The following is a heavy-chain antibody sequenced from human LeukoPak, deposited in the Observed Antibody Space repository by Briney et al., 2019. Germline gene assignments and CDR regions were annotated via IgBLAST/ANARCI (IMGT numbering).Heavy chain of an antibody. CDR2: ISSSSSYI. CDR3: ARVNGGYQLLSYYYYGMDV. J-gene: IGHJ6*04. CDR1: GFTFSSYS. D-gene: IGHD2-2*01. V-gene: IGHV3-21*01. Sequence: GGSLRLSCAASGFTFSSYSMNWVRQAPGKGLEWVSSISSSSSYIYYADSVKGRFTISRDNAKNSLYLQMNSLGAEDTAVYYCARVNGGYQLLSYYYYGMDVWGKGTTVTVSS.